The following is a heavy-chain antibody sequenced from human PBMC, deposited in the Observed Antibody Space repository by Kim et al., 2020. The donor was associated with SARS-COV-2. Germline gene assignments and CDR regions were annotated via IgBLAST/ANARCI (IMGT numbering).Heavy chain of an antibody. CDR3: TRDRASGFDY. V-gene: IGHV6-1*01. CDR2: TYYRSKWYN. CDR1: GDSVSSNSVA. J-gene: IGHJ4*02. Sequence: SQTLSLTCAISGDSVSSNSVAWNWIRQSPSRGLEWLGRTYYRSKWYNDFAVSVQSRITINPDTSNNQFSLLLNSVTPDDTAMYYCTRDRASGFDYWGQGTLVTVSS.